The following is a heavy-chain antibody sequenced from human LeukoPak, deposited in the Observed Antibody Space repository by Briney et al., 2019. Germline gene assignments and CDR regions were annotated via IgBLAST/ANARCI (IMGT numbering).Heavy chain of an antibody. CDR1: GGSISSSSYY. J-gene: IGHJ4*02. CDR3: ARQPPFKVVAASFEY. Sequence: SETLSLTCTVSGGSISSSSYYWGWIRQPPGKGLEWIGSIYYSGSTYYNPSLKSRVTISVDTSKSQFSLKLSSVTAADTAVYYCARQPPFKVVAASFEYWGQGTLVTVSS. CDR2: IYYSGST. V-gene: IGHV4-39*01. D-gene: IGHD2-15*01.